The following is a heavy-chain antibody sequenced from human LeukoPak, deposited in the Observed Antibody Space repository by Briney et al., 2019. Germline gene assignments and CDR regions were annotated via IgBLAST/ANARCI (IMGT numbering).Heavy chain of an antibody. D-gene: IGHD6-13*01. Sequence: SGGFLRLSCAASGFTFSVYAMHWVRQAPGKGLEWVAIISYDGSNKYYADSVKGRFTISRDNSKNTVYLQMNSLRAEDTAVYYCARGVAAAGWFDPWGQGTLVTVSS. CDR2: ISYDGSNK. J-gene: IGHJ5*02. CDR3: ARGVAAAGWFDP. V-gene: IGHV3-30*04. CDR1: GFTFSVYA.